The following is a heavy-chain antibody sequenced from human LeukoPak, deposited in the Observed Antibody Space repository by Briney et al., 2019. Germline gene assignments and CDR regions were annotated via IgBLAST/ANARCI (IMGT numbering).Heavy chain of an antibody. CDR3: ARGSPQFQWTVTTLEPFDI. Sequence: GGSLRLSCAASGFTFSSYSMNWVRQAPGKGLEWVSSISSSSSYIYYADSVKGRFTISRDNAKNSLYLQMNSLRAEDTAVYYCARGSPQFQWTVTTLEPFDIWGQGTMVTVSS. J-gene: IGHJ3*02. CDR1: GFTFSSYS. D-gene: IGHD4-17*01. CDR2: ISSSSSYI. V-gene: IGHV3-21*01.